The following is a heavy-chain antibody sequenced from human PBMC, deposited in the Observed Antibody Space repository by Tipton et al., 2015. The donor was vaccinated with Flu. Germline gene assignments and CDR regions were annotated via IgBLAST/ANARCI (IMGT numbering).Heavy chain of an antibody. J-gene: IGHJ4*02. CDR1: GFSFSTYS. CDR3: ARGFIRLCDY. Sequence: SLRLSCAASGFSFSTYSMSWVRQAPGKGLEWVSHINPSGTTKYYADAVKGRFAISRDNAKNSLSLQMNSLRAEDTAVYYCARGFIRLCDYWGQGTLVAVSS. CDR2: INPSGTTK. D-gene: IGHD3-16*01. V-gene: IGHV3-48*03.